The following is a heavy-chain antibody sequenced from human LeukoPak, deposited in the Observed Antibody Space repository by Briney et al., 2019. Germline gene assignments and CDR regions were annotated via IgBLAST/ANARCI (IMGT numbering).Heavy chain of an antibody. CDR3: AKVFRIAAAVIDY. V-gene: IGHV3-23*01. D-gene: IGHD6-13*01. CDR2: ISGSGGTT. J-gene: IGHJ4*02. Sequence: PGGSLRLSCAASGFTLSRYGMSWVRQAPGRGLEWVSGISGSGGTTYYADSVKGRFTISRDNSKNTLYLQVNSLRAEDTAVYYCAKVFRIAAAVIDYWGQGTLVTVSS. CDR1: GFTLSRYG.